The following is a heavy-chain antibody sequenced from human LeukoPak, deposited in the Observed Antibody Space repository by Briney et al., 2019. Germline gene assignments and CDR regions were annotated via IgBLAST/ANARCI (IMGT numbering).Heavy chain of an antibody. J-gene: IGHJ4*02. Sequence: GGSLRLSCAASGFTFSSYGMHWVRQAPGKGLEWVAVISYDGSNKYYADSVKGRFTISRDNSKNTLYLQMNSLRAEDTAVYYCAKEGGARYSYGYGFFDYWGQGTLVTVSS. V-gene: IGHV3-30*18. CDR3: AKEGGARYSYGYGFFDY. D-gene: IGHD5-18*01. CDR1: GFTFSSYG. CDR2: ISYDGSNK.